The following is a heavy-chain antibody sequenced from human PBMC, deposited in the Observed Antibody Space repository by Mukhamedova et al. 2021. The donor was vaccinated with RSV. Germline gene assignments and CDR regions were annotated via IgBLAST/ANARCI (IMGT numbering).Heavy chain of an antibody. D-gene: IGHD4-11*01. J-gene: IGHJ3*02. V-gene: IGHV3-7*04. CDR2: GTKN. CDR3: VRDVAYTRFDI. Sequence: GTKNAYVESVRGRFTISRDNAKNSLYLQMNSLRVEDTAIYYCVRDVAYTRFDIWGQGTMVTVSS.